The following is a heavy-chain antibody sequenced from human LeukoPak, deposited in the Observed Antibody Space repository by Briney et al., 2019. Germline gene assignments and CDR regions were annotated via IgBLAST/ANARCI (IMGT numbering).Heavy chain of an antibody. CDR3: ARDQDIVVVVAALRQREMGGFDP. CDR1: GYTFTNYD. Sequence: ASVKVSCKASGYTFTNYDINWVRQATGQGPEWMGWVNPKSGNTGYAQKFQGRVTMTRNTSISTAYMELSSLRSDDTAVYYCARDQDIVVVVAALRQREMGGFDPWGQGTLVTVSS. J-gene: IGHJ5*02. V-gene: IGHV1-8*01. D-gene: IGHD2-15*01. CDR2: VNPKSGNT.